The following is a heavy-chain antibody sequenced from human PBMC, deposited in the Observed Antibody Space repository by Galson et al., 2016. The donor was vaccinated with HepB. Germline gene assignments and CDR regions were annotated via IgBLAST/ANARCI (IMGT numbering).Heavy chain of an antibody. V-gene: IGHV2-5*01. J-gene: IGHJ4*02. D-gene: IGHD3-10*01. Sequence: PALVKPPQTLTLTCTFSGFSLSSSGAGVGWIRQSPGKALEWLALIYWNDDKRYSPSLKSRHTITKDTSKNQVVLTLTNMDPVDTATYYCAHRRTSADYGSGKDHYFDYWGQGTLVTVSS. CDR2: IYWNDDK. CDR1: GFSLSSSGAG. CDR3: AHRRTSADYGSGKDHYFDY.